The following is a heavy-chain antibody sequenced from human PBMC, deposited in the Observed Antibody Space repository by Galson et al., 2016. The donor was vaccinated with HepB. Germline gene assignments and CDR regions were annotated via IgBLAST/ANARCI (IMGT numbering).Heavy chain of an antibody. D-gene: IGHD1-1*01. CDR1: GLTFGDYA. J-gene: IGHJ6*02. V-gene: IGHV3-20*04. CDR3: ARDGNWNRGMDV. Sequence: SLRLSCAASGLTFGDYAMSWVRQAPGKGLEWVSGINWNGGTTSYAESVKGRFTTSRENAKKSLYLQMSSLRAEDTALYYCARDGNWNRGMDVWGQGTTVTVSS. CDR2: INWNGGTT.